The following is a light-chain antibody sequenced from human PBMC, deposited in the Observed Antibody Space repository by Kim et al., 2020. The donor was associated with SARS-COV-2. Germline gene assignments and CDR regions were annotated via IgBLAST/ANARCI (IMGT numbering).Light chain of an antibody. CDR1: SSNIGGNT. Sequence: QPVLTQPPSASGTPGQRVTMSCTGSSSNIGGNTVTWYQQFPGTAPKVVISRNDERPSGLSDRFSGSKSGTSASLAISGLQSEDEADYYCATWDDRLKGVVFGGGTQLTVL. V-gene: IGLV1-44*01. CDR3: ATWDDRLKGVV. CDR2: RND. J-gene: IGLJ3*02.